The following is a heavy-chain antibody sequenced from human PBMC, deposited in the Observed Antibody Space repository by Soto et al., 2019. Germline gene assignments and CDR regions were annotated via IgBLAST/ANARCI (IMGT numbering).Heavy chain of an antibody. CDR2: ITSDSSTI. Sequence: GGSLRLSCAASGFAFSTYSINWGRQSPGKGLEWFSYITSDSSTISYADSVKGRFTVSRDNAKNSLYLQMNSLRDEDTAVYYCARVGRGVYGMDVWGQGTSVTVSS. CDR3: ARVGRGVYGMDV. D-gene: IGHD2-8*01. J-gene: IGHJ6*02. V-gene: IGHV3-48*02. CDR1: GFAFSTYS.